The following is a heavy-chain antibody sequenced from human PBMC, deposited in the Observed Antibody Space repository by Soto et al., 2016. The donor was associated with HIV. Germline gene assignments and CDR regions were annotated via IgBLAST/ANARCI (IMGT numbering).Heavy chain of an antibody. J-gene: IGHJ3*02. V-gene: IGHV4-34*01. Sequence: QVQLQQWGTGLLKPSETLSLTCAVYADSFSGYYWSWIRQPPGKGLEWVGISITLEAPTTAPSLKSRVTISADTSKNQFSLKLNSVTVADTAMYYCARVGTTVRGIIDAFDIWGQGTMAIVSS. CDR1: ADSFSGYY. CDR3: ARVGTTVRGIIDAFDI. D-gene: IGHD3-10*01. CDR2: SITLEAP.